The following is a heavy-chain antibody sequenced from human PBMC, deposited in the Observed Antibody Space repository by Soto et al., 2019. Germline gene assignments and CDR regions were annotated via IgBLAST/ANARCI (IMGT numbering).Heavy chain of an antibody. CDR2: ISAYNGNT. D-gene: IGHD3-22*01. V-gene: IGHV1-18*01. CDR3: ARDIHSWYDSSGYYGAVDY. J-gene: IGHJ4*02. CDR1: GYTFTSYG. Sequence: ASVKVSCKASGYTFTSYGISWVRQASGQGLEWMGWISAYNGNTNYAQKLQGRVTMTTDTSTSTAYMELRSLRSDDTAVYYCARDIHSWYDSSGYYGAVDYWGQGTLVTVSS.